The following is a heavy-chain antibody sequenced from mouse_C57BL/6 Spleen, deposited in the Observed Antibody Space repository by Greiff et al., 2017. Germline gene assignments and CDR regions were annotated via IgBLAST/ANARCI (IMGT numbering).Heavy chain of an antibody. CDR3: ARRGSYGNYFDY. J-gene: IGHJ2*01. V-gene: IGHV1-54*01. CDR2: INPGSGGT. D-gene: IGHD2-1*01. CDR1: GYAFTNYL. Sequence: LVESGAELVRPGTSVKVSCKASGYAFTNYLIEWVKQRPGQGLEWIGVINPGSGGTNYNEKFKGKATLTADKSSSTAYMQLSSLTSEDSAVYFCARRGSYGNYFDYWGQGTTLTVSS.